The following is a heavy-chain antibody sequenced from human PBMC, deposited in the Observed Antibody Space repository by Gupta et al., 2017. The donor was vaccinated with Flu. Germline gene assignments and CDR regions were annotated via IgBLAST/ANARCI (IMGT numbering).Heavy chain of an antibody. J-gene: IGHJ4*02. Sequence: QVQLVQSGAEVKKPGASVKVSCKASGYTFTSYDISWVRQATGQGLEWMGWMNPQSGKTGCVQKCQGRVSMTRDTSINTVYMELSSLKNEETAVYYCARGLESAPYSSSGDYWGQGTLVTVSS. D-gene: IGHD6-6*01. CDR3: ARGLESAPYSSSGDY. CDR2: MNPQSGKT. V-gene: IGHV1-8*01. CDR1: GYTFTSYD.